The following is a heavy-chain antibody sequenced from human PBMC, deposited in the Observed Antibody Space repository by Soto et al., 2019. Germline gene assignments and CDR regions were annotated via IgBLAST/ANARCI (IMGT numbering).Heavy chain of an antibody. CDR1: GYTFTSYD. J-gene: IGHJ5*02. CDR2: MNPNSGNT. V-gene: IGHV1-8*01. D-gene: IGHD3-22*01. CDR3: ARVTYYYDSSGYYFLWFDP. Sequence: QVQLVQSGAEVKKPGASVKVSCKASGYTFTSYDINWVRQATGQGLEWMGWMNPNSGNTGYAQKCQGRVTMTRNTSISTAYMELSSLRSEDPAVYYCARVTYYYDSSGYYFLWFDPWGQGTLVTVSS.